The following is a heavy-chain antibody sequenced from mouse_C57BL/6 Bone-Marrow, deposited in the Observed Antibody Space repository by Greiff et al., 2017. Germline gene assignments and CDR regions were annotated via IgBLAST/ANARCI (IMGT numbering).Heavy chain of an antibody. CDR1: GFTFSSYG. D-gene: IGHD2-4*01. V-gene: IGHV5-6*01. CDR3: ARDDYDGYFDV. CDR2: ISSGGSYT. Sequence: EVQLVESGGDLVKPGGSLKLSCAASGFTFSSYGMSWVRQTPDKRLEWVATISSGGSYTYYPDSVKGRCTISRDNAKNTLYLQMSSLKSEDTAMYYCARDDYDGYFDVGGTGTTVTVSS. J-gene: IGHJ1*03.